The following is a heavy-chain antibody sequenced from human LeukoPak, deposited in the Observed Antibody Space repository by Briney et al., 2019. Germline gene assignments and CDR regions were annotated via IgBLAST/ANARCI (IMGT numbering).Heavy chain of an antibody. D-gene: IGHD3-10*01. CDR1: GYTFTDYY. J-gene: IGHJ6*03. V-gene: IGHV1-69-2*01. Sequence: ASVKVSCKASGYTFTDYYMHWVQQAPGKGLEWMGRVDPEDGETIYAEKFQGRVTITADTSTDTAYMELSSLRSEDTAVYYCATGPHVLLWFGEARHYYMDVWGKGTTVTVSS. CDR3: ATGPHVLLWFGEARHYYMDV. CDR2: VDPEDGET.